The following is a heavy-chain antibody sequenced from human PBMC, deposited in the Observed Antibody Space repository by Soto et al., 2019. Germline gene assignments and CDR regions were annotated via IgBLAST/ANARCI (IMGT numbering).Heavy chain of an antibody. Sequence: EVQLLESGGGLVQPGGSLRLSCAASGFTFSSYAMSWVRQAPGKGLEWVSAISGSGGSTYYADSVKGRFTISRDNSKNTRYLQMNSLIAEDTAVYYCAKERWIAAAGISWFDPWGQGTLVTVSS. D-gene: IGHD6-13*01. CDR1: GFTFSSYA. V-gene: IGHV3-23*01. J-gene: IGHJ5*02. CDR2: ISGSGGST. CDR3: AKERWIAAAGISWFDP.